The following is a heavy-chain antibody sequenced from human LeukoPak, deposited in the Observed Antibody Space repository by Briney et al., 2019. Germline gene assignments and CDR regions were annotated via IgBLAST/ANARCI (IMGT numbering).Heavy chain of an antibody. D-gene: IGHD6-25*01. J-gene: IGHJ4*02. CDR3: ARPSRAYIAALFDY. CDR1: GGSFSGYY. V-gene: IGHV4-34*01. CDR2: INHSGST. Sequence: SETLSLTCAVYGGSFSGYYWSWIRQPPGKGLEWIGEINHSGSTNYNPSLKSRVTISVDTSKNQFSLKLSSVTAADTAVYYCARPSRAYIAALFDYWGQGTLVTVSS.